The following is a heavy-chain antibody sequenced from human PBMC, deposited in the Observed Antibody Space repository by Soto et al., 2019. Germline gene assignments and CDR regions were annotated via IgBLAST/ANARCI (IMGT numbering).Heavy chain of an antibody. V-gene: IGHV3-23*01. Sequence: GGSLRLSCAASGFTFSSYAMSWVRQAPGKGLEWVSAISGSGGSTYYADSVKGRFTISRDNSKNTLYLQMNSLRAEDTAVYYCAIDRRLCSGGSCYSAEYFQHWGQGTLVTVSS. CDR1: GFTFSSYA. CDR3: AIDRRLCSGGSCYSAEYFQH. CDR2: ISGSGGST. J-gene: IGHJ1*01. D-gene: IGHD2-15*01.